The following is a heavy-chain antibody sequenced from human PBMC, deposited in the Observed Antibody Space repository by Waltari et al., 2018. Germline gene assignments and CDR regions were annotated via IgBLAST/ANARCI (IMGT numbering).Heavy chain of an antibody. D-gene: IGHD2-2*01. J-gene: IGHJ3*01. CDR2: IDPSDSYT. Sequence: DVQLIQSGAEVKKPGESLRISCKATGYIFSSYWIYWVRQTPGKGLEWMGKIDPSDSYTNYRPSFQGLVTMSADKSLDTAYLQWSALKASDTGMYYCARHTDAAVATHSAFDLWGQGTMVTVST. CDR1: GYIFSSYW. CDR3: ARHTDAAVATHSAFDL. V-gene: IGHV5-10-1*03.